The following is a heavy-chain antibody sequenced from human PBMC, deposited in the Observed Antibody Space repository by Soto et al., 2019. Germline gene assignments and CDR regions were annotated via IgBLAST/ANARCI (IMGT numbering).Heavy chain of an antibody. Sequence: SETLSLTCAVYGGSFSGYYWSWIRQPPGKGLEWIGELNPSGSTNYHPSLKSRVTISADTSKNQFSLRLNFVTAADRALYYCARGREQWLVDAFDIWGQGTMGTGSS. CDR3: ARGREQWLVDAFDI. CDR2: LNPSGST. D-gene: IGHD6-19*01. V-gene: IGHV4-34*01. J-gene: IGHJ3*02. CDR1: GGSFSGYY.